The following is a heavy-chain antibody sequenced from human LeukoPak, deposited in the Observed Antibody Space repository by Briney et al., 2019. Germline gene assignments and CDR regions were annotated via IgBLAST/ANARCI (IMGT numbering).Heavy chain of an antibody. CDR1: GFTFSRYA. J-gene: IGHJ4*02. CDR3: AKLGVTTPVDY. Sequence: PGGSLRLTCAASGFTFSRYAMTWVRQAPGKGLEWVSGISGSAGRTYYADSVKGRFTISRDNSKNTLYLQMNSLRAEDTAVYYCAKLGVTTPVDYWGQGTLVTVSS. D-gene: IGHD4-17*01. V-gene: IGHV3-23*01. CDR2: ISGSAGRT.